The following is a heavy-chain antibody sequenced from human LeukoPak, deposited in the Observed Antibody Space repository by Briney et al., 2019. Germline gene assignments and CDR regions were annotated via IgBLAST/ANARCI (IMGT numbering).Heavy chain of an antibody. V-gene: IGHV3-30*18. CDR3: AKDPNGIAAAGNY. CDR1: GFTFSSYG. Sequence: GGSLRLSCAASGFTFSSYGMHWVRQAPGKGLEWVAVISYDGSNKYCADSVKGRFTISRDNSKNTLYLQMNSLRAEDTAVYYCAKDPNGIAAAGNYWGQGTLVTVSS. CDR2: ISYDGSNK. J-gene: IGHJ4*02. D-gene: IGHD6-13*01.